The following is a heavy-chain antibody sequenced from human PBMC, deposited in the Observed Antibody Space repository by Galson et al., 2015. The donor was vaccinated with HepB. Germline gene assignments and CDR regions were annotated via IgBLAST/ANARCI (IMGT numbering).Heavy chain of an antibody. J-gene: IGHJ4*02. D-gene: IGHD2-8*02. Sequence: SLRLSCAASGFTFSDYFMTWIRQAPGKGLEWVSDISGTSNPIYYADSVTGRFTTSRDNSKNSVYLQMNSLRAEDTAVYYCARLYRTGGVFVVGYWGQGTLVTVSS. CDR2: ISGTSNPI. CDR3: ARLYRTGGVFVVGY. CDR1: GFTFSDYF. V-gene: IGHV3-11*01.